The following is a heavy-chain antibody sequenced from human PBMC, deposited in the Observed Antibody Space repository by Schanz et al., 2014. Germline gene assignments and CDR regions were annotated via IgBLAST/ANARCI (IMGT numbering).Heavy chain of an antibody. J-gene: IGHJ6*02. CDR3: AKQFLSYYFYGMEV. CDR2: IPFDASNK. CDR1: GFTFKNYG. Sequence: QLQLVESGGGVVQPGGSLKLSCVASGFTFKNYGIHWVRQALGTGLEWLTFIPFDASNKYDADSVKGRCTISRDNSKTTVYPQMDSLRHVYPAVNYCAKQFLSYYFYGMEVWGQGTTV. V-gene: IGHV3-30*02.